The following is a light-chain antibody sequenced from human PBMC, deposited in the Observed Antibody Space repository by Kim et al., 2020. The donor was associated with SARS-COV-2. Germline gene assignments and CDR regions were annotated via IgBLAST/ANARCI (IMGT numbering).Light chain of an antibody. CDR3: SSYTSRSTV. CDR2: DVS. Sequence: QSALTQPASVSGSPGQSITISCTGTSSDVGGYNYVSWYQQHPGKAPKLMIYDVSKRPSGVSNRFSGSKSGNTASLTISGLQAEDEADYYCSSYTSRSTVFGGGTQLTV. V-gene: IGLV2-14*01. J-gene: IGLJ3*02. CDR1: SSDVGGYNY.